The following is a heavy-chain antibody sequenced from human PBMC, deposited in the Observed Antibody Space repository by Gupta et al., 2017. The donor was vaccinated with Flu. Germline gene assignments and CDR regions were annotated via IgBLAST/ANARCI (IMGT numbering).Heavy chain of an antibody. D-gene: IGHD1-7*01. CDR3: AKDGPNWNYDNYYGMDV. CDR1: GFTFSSYG. Sequence: QVQLVESGGGVVQPGRSLRLSCAASGFTFSSYGMHWVRQAPGKGLEWVAVISYDGSNKYYADSVKGRFTISRDNSKNTLYLQMNSLRAEDTAVYYCAKDGPNWNYDNYYGMDVWGQGTTVTVSS. CDR2: ISYDGSNK. J-gene: IGHJ6*02. V-gene: IGHV3-30*18.